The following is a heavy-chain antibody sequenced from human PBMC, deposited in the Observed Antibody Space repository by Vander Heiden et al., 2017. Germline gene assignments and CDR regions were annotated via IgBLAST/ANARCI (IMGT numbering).Heavy chain of an antibody. CDR1: GFTFSSYS. D-gene: IGHD4-17*01. Sequence: EVQLVESGGGLVKPGGSLRLSCAASGFTFSSYSMNWVRQAPGKGLEWVSSISSSSSYIYYADSVKGRFTISRDNAKNSPYLQMNSLRAEDTAVYYCARGSVTTVVTPFDSWGQGTLVTVSS. CDR2: ISSSSSYI. V-gene: IGHV3-21*01. J-gene: IGHJ4*02. CDR3: ARGSVTTVVTPFDS.